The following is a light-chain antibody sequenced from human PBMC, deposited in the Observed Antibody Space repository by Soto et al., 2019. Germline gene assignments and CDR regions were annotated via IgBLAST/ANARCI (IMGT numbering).Light chain of an antibody. J-gene: IGKJ1*01. CDR3: LQDYNYPHT. Sequence: AIQMTQSPSSLSASVGDRVTITCRASQGIRNDLGWYQQKPGQAPKLLIYAASSLQSGVPSRFSGSGSGTDFSLTIISLQPEDFPTYYCLQDYNYPHTFGQGTKVEIK. V-gene: IGKV1-6*01. CDR1: QGIRND. CDR2: AAS.